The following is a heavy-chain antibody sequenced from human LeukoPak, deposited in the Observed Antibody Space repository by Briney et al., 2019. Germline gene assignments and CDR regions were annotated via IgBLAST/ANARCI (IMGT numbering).Heavy chain of an antibody. Sequence: GGSLRLSCTVSGFTVSSNSMSWVRQAPGKGLEWVSFIYSDNTHYSDSVKGRFTISRDNAKNSLYLQMNSLRAEDTAVYYCARDRVGVSAYDSLFDYWGQGTLVTVSS. J-gene: IGHJ4*02. CDR2: IYSDNT. CDR3: ARDRVGVSAYDSLFDY. CDR1: GFTVSSNS. V-gene: IGHV3-53*01. D-gene: IGHD5-12*01.